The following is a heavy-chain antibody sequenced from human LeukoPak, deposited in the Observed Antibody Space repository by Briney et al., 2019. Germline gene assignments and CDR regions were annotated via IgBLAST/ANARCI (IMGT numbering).Heavy chain of an antibody. J-gene: IGHJ4*02. D-gene: IGHD4-23*01. Sequence: ASVKVSCKASGGTFSSYAISWVRQAPGQGLEWMGGIIPIFGTANYAQKFQGRVTITTDESTSTAYMELSSLRSEDTAVYYCAIDYGGNPPGDYWGQGTLVTVSS. V-gene: IGHV1-69*05. CDR2: IIPIFGTA. CDR3: AIDYGGNPPGDY. CDR1: GGTFSSYA.